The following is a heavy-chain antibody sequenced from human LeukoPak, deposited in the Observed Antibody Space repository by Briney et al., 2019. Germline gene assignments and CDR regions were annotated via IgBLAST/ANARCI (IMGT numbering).Heavy chain of an antibody. Sequence: PGGSLRLSCAASGFTFGSYWMSWVRQAPGKGLEWVANIKQDGSEKYYADSVRGRFTISRDNTKNFLYLQMNSLRTEDTALYYCAKGASDQYYDDDSPLIGPNFDNWGQGTLVTVSS. J-gene: IGHJ4*02. CDR3: AKGASDQYYDDDSPLIGPNFDN. CDR2: IKQDGSEK. V-gene: IGHV3-7*03. D-gene: IGHD3-22*01. CDR1: GFTFGSYW.